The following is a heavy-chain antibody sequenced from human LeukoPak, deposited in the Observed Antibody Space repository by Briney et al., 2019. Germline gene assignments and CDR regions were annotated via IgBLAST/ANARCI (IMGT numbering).Heavy chain of an antibody. Sequence: SVKVSCKASGGTFSRYAISWVRQAPGDGLEWMGGIIPIFGTANYAQKFQGRVTITTDESTSTAYMELRSLRSEGPAVSYCSNDTAGKSIAVRPAFDYWGQGTRVTVSS. CDR2: IIPIFGTA. V-gene: IGHV1-69*05. CDR1: GGTFSRYA. D-gene: IGHD6-6*01. J-gene: IGHJ4*02. CDR3: SNDTAGKSIAVRPAFDY.